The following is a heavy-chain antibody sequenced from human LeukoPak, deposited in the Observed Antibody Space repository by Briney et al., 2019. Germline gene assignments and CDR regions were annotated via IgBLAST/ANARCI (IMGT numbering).Heavy chain of an antibody. Sequence: GGSLRPSCAASGFTFSSYGMHWVRQAPGKGLEWVAFIRYDGSNKYYADSVKGRFTISRDNSKNTLYLQMNSLRAEDTAVYYRAKDSCSGGSCYSNYWGQGTLVTVSS. CDR1: GFTFSSYG. CDR3: AKDSCSGGSCYSNY. D-gene: IGHD2-15*01. V-gene: IGHV3-30*02. J-gene: IGHJ4*02. CDR2: IRYDGSNK.